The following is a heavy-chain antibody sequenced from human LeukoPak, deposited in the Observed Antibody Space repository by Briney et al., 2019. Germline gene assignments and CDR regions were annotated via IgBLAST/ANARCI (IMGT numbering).Heavy chain of an antibody. CDR2: IYYSGST. Sequence: SETLSLTCTVSGGSISSYYWSWIRQPPGKGLEWIGYIYYSGSTNYNPSLKSRVTISVDTSKNQFSLKLSSVTAADTAVYYCAGWGIAAAGDWYFDLWGRGTLVTVSS. CDR1: GGSISSYY. J-gene: IGHJ2*01. CDR3: AGWGIAAAGDWYFDL. V-gene: IGHV4-59*01. D-gene: IGHD6-13*01.